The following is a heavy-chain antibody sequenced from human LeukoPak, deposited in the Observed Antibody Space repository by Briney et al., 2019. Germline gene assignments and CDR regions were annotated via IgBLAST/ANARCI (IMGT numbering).Heavy chain of an antibody. J-gene: IGHJ4*02. CDR2: ISSRSGDI. V-gene: IGHV3-21*01. CDR3: ARGHSNSWHYFDY. Sequence: GGSLRLSCAASGFTFSTYSMTWVRQAPGRGLEWVSSISSRSGDIYYADSLKGRFTISRDNAKSSLYLQMSSLGPEDTAVYYCARGHSNSWHYFDYWGQGTLVTVSS. D-gene: IGHD6-13*01. CDR1: GFTFSTYS.